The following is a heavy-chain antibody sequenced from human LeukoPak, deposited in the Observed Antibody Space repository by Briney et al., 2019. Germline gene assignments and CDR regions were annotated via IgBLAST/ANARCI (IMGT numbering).Heavy chain of an antibody. CDR2: IRSKVYDGTI. Sequence: GGSLRLSCTGSGFTFGDYAMSWIRQAPGKGLEWVGSIRSKVYDGTIEYAASVKGRFTISRDDSKSIAYLQMDSLKTEDTAVYYCTRAFTLMVPWGQGTLVTVSS. CDR3: TRAFTLMVP. J-gene: IGHJ5*02. CDR1: GFTFGDYA. V-gene: IGHV3-49*03. D-gene: IGHD2-8*01.